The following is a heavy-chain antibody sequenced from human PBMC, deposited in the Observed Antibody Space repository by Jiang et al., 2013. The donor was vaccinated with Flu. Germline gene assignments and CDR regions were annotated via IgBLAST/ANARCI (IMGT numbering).Heavy chain of an antibody. CDR2: IYDSGTT. D-gene: IGHD3-22*01. CDR1: GDSVSNDY. Sequence: PGLVKPSETLSLTCTVSGDSVSNDYWSWIRQPPGKGLEWIGYIYDSGTTKYNPSLKSRVAISVDMSKNQFSLYVTSVTAADTAVYYCARGRGGRVLIRFDPWGQGTLVTVSS. J-gene: IGHJ5*02. CDR3: ARGRGGRVLIRFDP. V-gene: IGHV4-59*02.